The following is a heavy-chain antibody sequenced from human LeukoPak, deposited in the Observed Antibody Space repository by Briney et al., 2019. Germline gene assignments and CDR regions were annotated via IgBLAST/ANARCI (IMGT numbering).Heavy chain of an antibody. D-gene: IGHD5-24*01. J-gene: IGHJ4*02. CDR3: ARGVDMTTIFDQ. Sequence: PSETLSLTCTLSGGSISTYYWNWIRQPPGKGLEWIGYVYINGNTNYNPSFQSRVTISVDTSKNQFSLKLNSVTDGDTAVYHCARGVDMTTIFDQWGQGTLVTVSS. CDR1: GGSISTYY. CDR2: VYINGNT. V-gene: IGHV4-4*08.